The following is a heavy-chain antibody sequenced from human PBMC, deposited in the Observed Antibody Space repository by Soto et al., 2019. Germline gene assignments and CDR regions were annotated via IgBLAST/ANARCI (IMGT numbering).Heavy chain of an antibody. CDR2: INQSGSN. Sequence: SETLSLTCAVYGGSFRGYYWSWIRQPPGKGLEWIGEINQSGSNNCNPALKSRVTISVDSSKNQFSLSLNSVTAADTAVYYCVRGGYWTFDYWGQGIQVTVS. V-gene: IGHV4-34*01. D-gene: IGHD1-1*01. J-gene: IGHJ4*02. CDR3: VRGGYWTFDY. CDR1: GGSFRGYY.